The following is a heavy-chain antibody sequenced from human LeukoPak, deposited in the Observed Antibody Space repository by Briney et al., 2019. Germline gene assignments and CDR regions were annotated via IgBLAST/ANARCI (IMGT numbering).Heavy chain of an antibody. CDR2: ISGNSGGGGST. J-gene: IGHJ4*02. D-gene: IGHD3-22*01. V-gene: IGHV3-23*01. CDR3: ARGDDSGYYDYFDY. CDR1: GFTFSSYA. Sequence: GGSLRLSCAASGFTFSSYAMSWVRQAPGKGLECVSAISGNSGGGGSTFYADSVKGRFTISRDFSKNTVFLHMNSLRAEDTAMYYCARGDDSGYYDYFDYWGQGALVTVSS.